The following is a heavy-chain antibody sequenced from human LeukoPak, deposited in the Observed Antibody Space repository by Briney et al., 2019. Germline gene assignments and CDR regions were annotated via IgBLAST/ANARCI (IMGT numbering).Heavy chain of an antibody. CDR1: GFTFSTYN. D-gene: IGHD1-26*01. CDR3: ARDRGGSGSYSDY. Sequence: GGSPRLSCAVSGFTFSTYNMNWVRQAPGKGLEWISYISSSSGSIYYADSVKGRFTISRDNAKNSLYLQMNSLRDEDTAVYYCARDRGGSGSYSDYWGQGTLVTVSS. CDR2: ISSSSGSI. V-gene: IGHV3-48*02. J-gene: IGHJ4*02.